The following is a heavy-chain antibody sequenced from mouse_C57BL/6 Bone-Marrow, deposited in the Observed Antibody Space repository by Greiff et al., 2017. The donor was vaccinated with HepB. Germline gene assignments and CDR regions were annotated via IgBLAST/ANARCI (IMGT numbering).Heavy chain of an antibody. CDR2: INPNNGGT. V-gene: IGHV1-26*01. Sequence: EVQLQQSGPELVKPGASVKISCKASGYTFTDNYMNWVKQRHGKSLEWIGDINPNNGGTSTNQKFKGKATLTVDKSSSTAYMELRSLTSEDSAVYYCARDIVTTYYFDYWGQGTTLTVSS. CDR3: ARDIVTTYYFDY. CDR1: GYTFTDNY. D-gene: IGHD2-5*01. J-gene: IGHJ2*01.